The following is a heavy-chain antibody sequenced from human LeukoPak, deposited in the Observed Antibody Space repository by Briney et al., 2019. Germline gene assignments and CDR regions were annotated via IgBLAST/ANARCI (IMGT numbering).Heavy chain of an antibody. CDR1: GFTFSSYD. V-gene: IGHV3-30*02. D-gene: IGHD6-13*01. CDR3: APIAGAFDI. J-gene: IGHJ3*02. CDR2: IRYDGSNK. Sequence: GGSLRLSCAASGFTFSSYDIHWVRQAPGKGLEWVAFIRYDGSNKYYADSVKGRFTISRDNSKNALYLQMNSLRAEDTAVYYCAPIAGAFDIRGQGTMVTVSS.